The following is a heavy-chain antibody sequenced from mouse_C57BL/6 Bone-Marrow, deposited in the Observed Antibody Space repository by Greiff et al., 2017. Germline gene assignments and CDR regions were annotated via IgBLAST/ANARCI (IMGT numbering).Heavy chain of an antibody. V-gene: IGHV1-26*01. CDR1: GYTFTDYY. CDR3: ARSITTVVAKCDY. CDR2: INPNNGGT. J-gene: IGHJ2*01. D-gene: IGHD1-1*01. Sequence: EVQLQQSGPELVKPGDSVKISCKASGYTFTDYYMNWVKQSHGKSLEWIGDINPNNGGTSYNQKFKGKATLTVDKSSSTAYMELRSLTSEDSAVYYCARSITTVVAKCDYWGQGTTLTVSS.